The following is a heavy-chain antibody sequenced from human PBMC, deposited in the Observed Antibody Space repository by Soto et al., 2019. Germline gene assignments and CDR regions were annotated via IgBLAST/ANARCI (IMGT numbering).Heavy chain of an antibody. CDR2: ISTDGTTT. J-gene: IGHJ4*02. CDR3: ARDRTTITLFDY. CDR1: GFTFNSYW. D-gene: IGHD4-4*01. V-gene: IGHV3-74*01. Sequence: GGSLRLSCAASGFTFNSYWMHWVRQAPGKGLVWISRISTDGTTTGYADSVKGRLTVSRDNAKNTLYLQMNSLRAEDTAVYYCARDRTTITLFDYWGQGALVTVSS.